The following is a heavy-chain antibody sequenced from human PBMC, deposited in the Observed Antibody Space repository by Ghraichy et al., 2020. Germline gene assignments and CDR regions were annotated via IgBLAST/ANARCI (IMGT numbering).Heavy chain of an antibody. V-gene: IGHV3-7*01. CDR1: GFTFSNYW. J-gene: IGHJ4*02. Sequence: GSLRLSCTASGFTFSNYWMGWVRQAPGKGLEWVANIKQDGSEKHYVGSVEGRVTISRDNAKNSVYLQMNSLRAEDTAVYYCARAAYYYDRSDYWGRGTLVTVSS. D-gene: IGHD3-22*01. CDR2: IKQDGSEK. CDR3: ARAAYYYDRSDY.